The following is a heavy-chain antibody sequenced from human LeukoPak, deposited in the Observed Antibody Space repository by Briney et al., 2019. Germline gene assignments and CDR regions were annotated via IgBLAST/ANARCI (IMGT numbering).Heavy chain of an antibody. J-gene: IGHJ4*02. D-gene: IGHD3-3*02. CDR2: IYYTGTT. CDR3: ARRNFGVVIPPKVNFDY. Sequence: PSETLSLTCTVSGGSISSNKYYWGWIRQPPGKGLEWIASIYYTGTTYYNPSLRSRVTISVDTSKNQFSLQLSSVTAADTAVYYCARRNFGVVIPPKVNFDYWGQGTLVTVSS. V-gene: IGHV4-39*01. CDR1: GGSISSNKYY.